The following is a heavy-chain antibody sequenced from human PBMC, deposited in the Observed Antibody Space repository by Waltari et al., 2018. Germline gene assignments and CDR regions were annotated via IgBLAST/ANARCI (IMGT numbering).Heavy chain of an antibody. J-gene: IGHJ4*02. CDR3: ARGNGGGSYSRYYFDY. Sequence: QVQLVQSGAEVKKPGASVKVSCKASGYTFTSYDINWVRQATGQGLEWMGWMKPNSGKTGYAKKFQGRVTITRNTSISTAYMELSSLRSEDTAVYYCARGNGGGSYSRYYFDYWGQGTLVTVSS. CDR2: MKPNSGKT. D-gene: IGHD1-26*01. CDR1: GYTFTSYD. V-gene: IGHV1-8*03.